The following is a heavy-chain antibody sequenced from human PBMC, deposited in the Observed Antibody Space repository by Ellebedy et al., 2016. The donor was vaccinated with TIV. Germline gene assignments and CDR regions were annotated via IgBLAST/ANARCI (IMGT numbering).Heavy chain of an antibody. Sequence: GGSLRLSCSASGFTFSDYDMHWVRKSPGKGLEYVSAITSNGQNTYYVDSVKGRFTISRDNVDNTVYLHMSSLTAEDSAVYYCVKDAPSPRPGDYWGQGTLVTVSS. J-gene: IGHJ4*02. CDR2: ITSNGQNT. D-gene: IGHD6-6*01. V-gene: IGHV3-64D*06. CDR3: VKDAPSPRPGDY. CDR1: GFTFSDYD.